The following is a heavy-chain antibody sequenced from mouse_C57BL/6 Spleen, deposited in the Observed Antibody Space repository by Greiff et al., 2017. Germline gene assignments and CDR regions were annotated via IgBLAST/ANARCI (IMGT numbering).Heavy chain of an antibody. CDR1: GFTFSSYT. J-gene: IGHJ4*01. Sequence: EVQLQESGGGLVKPGGSLKLSCAASGFTFSSYTMSWVRQTPEKRLEWVATISGGGGNTYYPDSVKGRFTISRDNAKNTLYLQMSSLRSEDTALYYCATYYYGSYAMDYWGQGTSVTVSS. V-gene: IGHV5-9*04. CDR3: ATYYYGSYAMDY. D-gene: IGHD1-1*01. CDR2: ISGGGGNT.